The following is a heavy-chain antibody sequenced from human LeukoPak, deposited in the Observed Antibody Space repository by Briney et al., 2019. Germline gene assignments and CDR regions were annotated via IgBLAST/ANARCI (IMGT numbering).Heavy chain of an antibody. CDR1: GGSISSSNYY. Sequence: PSQTLSLTCSVSGGSISSSNYYWSWIRQPAGKGLEWIGRIYTSGSTNYNPSLKSRVTISVDTSKNQFSLKLSSVTAADTAVYYCARDGLGYCSSTSCYAKGGDWFDPWGQGTLVTVSS. CDR2: IYTSGST. CDR3: ARDGLGYCSSTSCYAKGGDWFDP. D-gene: IGHD2-2*01. V-gene: IGHV4-61*02. J-gene: IGHJ5*02.